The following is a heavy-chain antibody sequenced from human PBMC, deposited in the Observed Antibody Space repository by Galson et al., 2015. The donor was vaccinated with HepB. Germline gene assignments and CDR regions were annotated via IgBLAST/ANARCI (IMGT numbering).Heavy chain of an antibody. V-gene: IGHV3-9*01. Sequence: SLRLSCAASGFTFDDYAMHWVRQAPGKGLEWVSGISWNSDSIGYADSVKGRFTISRDNAKNSLYLQMNSLRAEDTALYYCAKGNWFDPWGQGTRVTVSS. J-gene: IGHJ5*02. CDR1: GFTFDDYA. CDR2: ISWNSDSI. CDR3: AKGNWFDP.